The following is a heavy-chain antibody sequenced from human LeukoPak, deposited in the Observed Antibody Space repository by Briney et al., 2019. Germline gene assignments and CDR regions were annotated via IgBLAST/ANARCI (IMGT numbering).Heavy chain of an antibody. Sequence: ASVKLSSKASGYTFTSYYIHWVRQAPGQGLEWMGIINPSGGSTSYAQKFQGRVTMTRDTSTSTVYMELSSLRSEDTAVYYCARERARTMWDGLFHWWGQGPRVPVSS. CDR1: GYTFTSYY. J-gene: IGHJ4*02. CDR2: INPSGGST. CDR3: ARERARTMWDGLFHW. D-gene: IGHD3-9*01. V-gene: IGHV1-46*01.